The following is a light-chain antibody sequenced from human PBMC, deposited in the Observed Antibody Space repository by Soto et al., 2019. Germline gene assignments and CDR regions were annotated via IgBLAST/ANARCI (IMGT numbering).Light chain of an antibody. CDR1: SSDVGSYKL. CDR2: EVD. CDR3: CSNAGTTAVI. J-gene: IGLJ2*01. Sequence: QSALTQPASVSGSPGQSITISCTGTSSDVGSYKLVSWYQKYPGKAPKYIIYEVDKRPSGVSNRFSGSKSGNTASLTISGLQAEDEAEYYCCSNAGTTAVIFGGGTKVTVL. V-gene: IGLV2-23*02.